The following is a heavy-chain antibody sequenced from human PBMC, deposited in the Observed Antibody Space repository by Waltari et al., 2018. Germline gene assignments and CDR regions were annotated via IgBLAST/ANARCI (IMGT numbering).Heavy chain of an antibody. Sequence: EVQLVESGGGLVKPGGSLRISCAASGFTFSDYTMSWVRQTPGKGLECVSSISISSSFIYYADSVKGRFTISRDNAKNSLFLQMNSLRAEDTSVYYCVRSDYGDYVGGYYWGQGTVVTVSS. V-gene: IGHV3-21*01. CDR2: ISISSSFI. J-gene: IGHJ4*02. D-gene: IGHD4-17*01. CDR1: GFTFSDYT. CDR3: VRSDYGDYVGGYY.